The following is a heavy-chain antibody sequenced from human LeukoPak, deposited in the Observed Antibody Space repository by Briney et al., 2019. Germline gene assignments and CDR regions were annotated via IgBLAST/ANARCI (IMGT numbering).Heavy chain of an antibody. CDR2: INPNSGGT. D-gene: IGHD2-15*01. J-gene: IGHJ6*02. CDR1: GYTFTGYY. CDR3: ARDKCPSAVVAARNYYYYGMDV. Sequence: ASVKVSCKASGYTFTGYYMHWVREAPGQGREWMGWINPNSGGTNYAQKFQGRVTMTRDTSISTAYMELSRLRSDDTAVYYCARDKCPSAVVAARNYYYYGMDVWGQGTTVTVSS. V-gene: IGHV1-2*02.